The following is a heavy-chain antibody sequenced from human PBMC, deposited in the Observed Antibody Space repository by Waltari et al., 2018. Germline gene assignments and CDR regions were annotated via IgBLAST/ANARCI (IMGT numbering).Heavy chain of an antibody. CDR2: FAPEDGET. Sequence: QVQLVQSGAEVKKPGASVKVSCKVSGYTLTELSMHWVRQAPGKGLEWMGGFAPEDGETIYEQKFPGRVTVTEDTSTDTAYMELSSLRSEDTAVYYCATEAYCGGDSYRGDYFNYWGQGTLVTVSS. CDR1: GYTLTELS. CDR3: ATEAYCGGDSYRGDYFNY. V-gene: IGHV1-24*01. J-gene: IGHJ4*02. D-gene: IGHD2-21*02.